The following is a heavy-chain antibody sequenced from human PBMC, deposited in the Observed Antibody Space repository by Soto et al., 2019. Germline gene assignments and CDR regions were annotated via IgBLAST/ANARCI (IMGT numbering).Heavy chain of an antibody. CDR1: GGTFGSYA. CDR2: IIPITATA. Sequence: GSSVKVSCKASGGTFGSYAISWVRQAPGQGLEWMGGIIPITATANYAQKFQGRVTITADESTSTASMQLSSLRSEDTAVYYCARSQGSSTSLAIYYYYYYGMDVWGQGTTVTVSS. D-gene: IGHD2-2*01. J-gene: IGHJ6*02. V-gene: IGHV1-69*13. CDR3: ARSQGSSTSLAIYYYYYYGMDV.